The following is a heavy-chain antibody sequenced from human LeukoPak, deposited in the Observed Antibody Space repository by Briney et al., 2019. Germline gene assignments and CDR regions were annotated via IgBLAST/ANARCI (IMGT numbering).Heavy chain of an antibody. J-gene: IGHJ4*02. D-gene: IGHD3-3*01. V-gene: IGHV3-30*01. CDR1: GFTLSSYA. CDR3: ARTNTNYDFRSGIDY. Sequence: GRSLRLSCAASGFTLSSYAMNWVRQAPGKGLEWVAVISYDGSNKYYADSVKGRFTISRDNSKNTLYLQMNSLRAEDTAVYYCARTNTNYDFRSGIDYWGQGTLVTVSS. CDR2: ISYDGSNK.